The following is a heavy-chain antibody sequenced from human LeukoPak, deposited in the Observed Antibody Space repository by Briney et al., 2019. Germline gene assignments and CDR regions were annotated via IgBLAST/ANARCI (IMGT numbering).Heavy chain of an antibody. D-gene: IGHD3-22*01. Sequence: PGGSLRLSCAASGFTFSSYAMSWVRQAPGKGLEWVSAISGSGGSTYYADSVKGRFTISRDNSKNTLYLQMNSLRAEDTAVYYCAKDSTYYYDSSGRGAFDIWGQGTVVTVSS. J-gene: IGHJ3*02. CDR2: ISGSGGST. V-gene: IGHV3-23*01. CDR3: AKDSTYYYDSSGRGAFDI. CDR1: GFTFSSYA.